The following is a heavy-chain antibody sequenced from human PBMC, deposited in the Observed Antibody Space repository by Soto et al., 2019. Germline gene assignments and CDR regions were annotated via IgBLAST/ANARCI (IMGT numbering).Heavy chain of an antibody. CDR2: INHSGST. J-gene: IGHJ6*02. V-gene: IGHV4-34*01. CDR1: GGSFSGYY. Sequence: SETLSLTCAVYGGSFSGYYWSWIRQPPGKGLEWIGEINHSGSTNYNPSLKSRVTISVDTSQNQFSLKLSSVTAADTAVYYCAGVRVVVVAATLYYYYGMNVWGQGTTVTVS. CDR3: AGVRVVVVAATLYYYYGMNV. D-gene: IGHD2-15*01.